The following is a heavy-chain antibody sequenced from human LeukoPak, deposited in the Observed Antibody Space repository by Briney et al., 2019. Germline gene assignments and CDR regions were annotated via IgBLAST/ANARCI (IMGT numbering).Heavy chain of an antibody. V-gene: IGHV1-2*02. CDR2: INPNSGGT. CDR3: ARSPTSSYGLFQH. J-gene: IGHJ1*01. D-gene: IGHD5-18*01. Sequence: ASVKVSCKASGYTFTGYYMHWVRQAPGQGLEWMGWINPNSGGTNYAQKFQDRVTMTRDTSISTAYMELSRLRSDDTAVYYCARSPTSSYGLFQHWGQGTLVTVSS. CDR1: GYTFTGYY.